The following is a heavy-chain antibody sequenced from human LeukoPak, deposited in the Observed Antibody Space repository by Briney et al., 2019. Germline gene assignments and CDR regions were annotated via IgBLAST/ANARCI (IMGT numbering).Heavy chain of an antibody. D-gene: IGHD1-1*01. Sequence: PSETLSLTCTVSGGSISSYYWSWIRQPPGKGLEWIGYIYYSGSTNYNPSLKSRVTTSVDTSKNQFSLKLSSVTAADTAVYYCARDQNGGMDVWGQGTTVTVSS. J-gene: IGHJ6*02. CDR2: IYYSGST. CDR3: ARDQNGGMDV. V-gene: IGHV4-59*01. CDR1: GGSISSYY.